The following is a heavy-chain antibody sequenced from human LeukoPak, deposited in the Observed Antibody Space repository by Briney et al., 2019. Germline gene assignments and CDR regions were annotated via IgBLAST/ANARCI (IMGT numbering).Heavy chain of an antibody. V-gene: IGHV4-39*07. CDR3: ARVDLGEAVAGIDYYYYMDV. CDR1: GGSISSSSYY. CDR2: IYYSGST. Sequence: SETLSLTCTVSGGSISSSSYYWGWIRQPPGKGLEWIGSIYYSGSTYYNPSLKSRVTISVVTSKNQFSLKLSSVTAADTAVYYCARVDLGEAVAGIDYYYYMDVWGKGTTVTVSS. D-gene: IGHD6-19*01. J-gene: IGHJ6*03.